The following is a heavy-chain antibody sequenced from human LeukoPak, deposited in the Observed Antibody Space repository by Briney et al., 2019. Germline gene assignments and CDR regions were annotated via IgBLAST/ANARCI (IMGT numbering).Heavy chain of an antibody. V-gene: IGHV3-66*02. CDR3: ARSVAAAGTYLEYYFDY. Sequence: GGSLRLSCAASGFTVSSNYMSWVRQAPGKGLEWVSVIHSGGSTYYADSVKGRFTISRGNSKNTLYLQMNSLRAEDTAVYYCARSVAAAGTYLEYYFDYWGQGTLVTVSS. D-gene: IGHD6-13*01. CDR1: GFTVSSNY. CDR2: IHSGGST. J-gene: IGHJ4*02.